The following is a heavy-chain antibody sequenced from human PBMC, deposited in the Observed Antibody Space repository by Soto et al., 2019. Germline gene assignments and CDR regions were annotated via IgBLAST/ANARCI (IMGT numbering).Heavy chain of an antibody. V-gene: IGHV4-39*01. CDR1: GGSISSSGSF. J-gene: IGHJ3*02. CDR2: IYYSGST. D-gene: IGHD2-15*01. CDR3: ARALVDCSGGSCYSFHAFDM. Sequence: PSETLSLTCTVSGGSISSSGSFWGWIRQPPGKGLEWIGNIYYSGSTYYNPSLKSRVSISVDTSKTQFSLRLSSVTAADTAVYYCARALVDCSGGSCYSFHAFDMWGQGTMVTV.